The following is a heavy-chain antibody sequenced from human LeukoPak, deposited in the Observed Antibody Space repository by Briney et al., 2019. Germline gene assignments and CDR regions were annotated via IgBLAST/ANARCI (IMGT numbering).Heavy chain of an antibody. D-gene: IGHD3-10*01. CDR3: ARVHDSGSFYNRRHKYYFDY. V-gene: IGHV3-48*01. CDR1: GFPFSSYI. CDR2: ISSISSTI. Sequence: GGSLRFSGAASGFPFSSYIRNGAGKAPGKGLEWVYYISSISSTIYYADSVKGRFTISRDNAKNSLYLQMNSLRAEDTAVYYCARVHDSGSFYNRRHKYYFDYWGQGTLVTVSS. J-gene: IGHJ4*02.